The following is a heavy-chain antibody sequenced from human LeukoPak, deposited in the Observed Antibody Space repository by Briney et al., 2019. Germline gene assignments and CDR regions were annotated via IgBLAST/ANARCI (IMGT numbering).Heavy chain of an antibody. CDR2: ISSSSSYI. J-gene: IGHJ3*02. CDR3: ARRNPAGAFDI. CDR1: GFTFSSYS. Sequence: GGSPRLSCAASGFTFSSYSMNWVRQAPGKGLEWVSSISSSSSYIYYADSVKGRFTISRDNAKNSLYLQMNSLRAEDTAVYYCARRNPAGAFDIWGQGTMVTVSS. D-gene: IGHD1-14*01. V-gene: IGHV3-21*01.